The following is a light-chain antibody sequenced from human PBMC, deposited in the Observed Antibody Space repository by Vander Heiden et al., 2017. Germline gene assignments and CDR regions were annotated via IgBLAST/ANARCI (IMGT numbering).Light chain of an antibody. Sequence: IQFTQSPSFPSASVGHRGPITCRASQAISNYLGWYQQKPGKAPKLLISGAFTLQSGVPSRFSGSASGTEFTRTISSLQPEDFATYYSQQLSRYPVTFGQGTRLEIK. V-gene: IGKV1-9*01. J-gene: IGKJ5*01. CDR2: GAF. CDR3: QQLSRYPVT. CDR1: QAISNY.